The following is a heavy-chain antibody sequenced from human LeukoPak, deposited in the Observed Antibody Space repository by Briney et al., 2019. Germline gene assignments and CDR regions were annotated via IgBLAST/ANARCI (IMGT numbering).Heavy chain of an antibody. J-gene: IGHJ6*02. D-gene: IGHD1-1*01. Sequence: GGSLRLSCAASGFTFSSYWMSWVRQAPGKGLEWVANIKQDGSEKYYVDSVKGRFTISRDNAKNSLYLQMNSLRAEDTAVYYCARGPKYDPGTYSYYYGMDVWGQGTTVTVSS. CDR1: GFTFSSYW. CDR2: IKQDGSEK. CDR3: ARGPKYDPGTYSYYYGMDV. V-gene: IGHV3-7*01.